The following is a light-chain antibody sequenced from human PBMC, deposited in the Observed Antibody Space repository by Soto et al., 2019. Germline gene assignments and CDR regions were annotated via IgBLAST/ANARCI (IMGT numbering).Light chain of an antibody. CDR2: GNS. J-gene: IGLJ1*01. Sequence: QSVLTQPPSVSGAPGQRVTISCTGSSSNIGAGYDVHWYQQLPGTAPKLLIYGNSNRPSGVPDRFSGSKSGTSASLAITGLQAEDEADYYCQSYDRSLSGWVFGTGTNVTVL. CDR3: QSYDRSLSGWV. V-gene: IGLV1-40*01. CDR1: SSNIGAGYD.